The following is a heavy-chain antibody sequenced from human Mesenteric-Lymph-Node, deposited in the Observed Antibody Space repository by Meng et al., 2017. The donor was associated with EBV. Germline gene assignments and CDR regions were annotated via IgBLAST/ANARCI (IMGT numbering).Heavy chain of an antibody. Sequence: QVQLVQSGAEVKKPGASVKVSCKASGYTFTTYYMHWVRQAPGQGLEWMGIINPSGGSTTYAQKFQGRVTMTSDTSTSTVYMELSSLRSEDTAVYYCARDVVAATPYFDYWGQGTLVTVSS. CDR3: ARDVVAATPYFDY. CDR2: INPSGGST. CDR1: GYTFTTYY. V-gene: IGHV1-46*01. D-gene: IGHD2-15*01. J-gene: IGHJ4*02.